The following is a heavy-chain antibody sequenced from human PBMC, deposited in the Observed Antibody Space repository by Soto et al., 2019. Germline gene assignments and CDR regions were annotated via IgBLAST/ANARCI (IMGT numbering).Heavy chain of an antibody. V-gene: IGHV3-33*01. J-gene: IGHJ6*02. CDR3: ARDGVMGGYSGYHYYYYGMDV. CDR2: IWYDGSNK. Sequence: QVQLVESGGGVVQPGRSLRLSCAASGFTFSSYGMHWVRQAPGKGLEWVAVIWYDGSNKYYADSVKGRFTISRDNSKNTLYLQMNSLRAEDTAVYYCARDGVMGGYSGYHYYYYGMDVWGQGTTVTVSS. CDR1: GFTFSSYG. D-gene: IGHD5-12*01.